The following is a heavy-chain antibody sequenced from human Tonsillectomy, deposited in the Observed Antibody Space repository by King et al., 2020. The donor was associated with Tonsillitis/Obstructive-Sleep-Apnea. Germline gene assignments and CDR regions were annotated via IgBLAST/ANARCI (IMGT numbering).Heavy chain of an antibody. Sequence: VQLVQSGAEVKKPGSSVKVSCKASGGTFSSYAISWVRQAPGQGLEWMGRIIPILGIANYAQKFQGRVTITADKSTSTAYMELSSLRSEDTAVYYCARDLVVPADPYYYYYMDVWGKGTTVTVSS. D-gene: IGHD2-2*01. J-gene: IGHJ6*03. CDR3: ARDLVVPADPYYYYYMDV. V-gene: IGHV1-69*09. CDR1: GGTFSSYA. CDR2: IIPILGIA.